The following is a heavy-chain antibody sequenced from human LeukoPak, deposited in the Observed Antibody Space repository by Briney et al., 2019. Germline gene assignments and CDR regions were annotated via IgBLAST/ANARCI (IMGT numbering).Heavy chain of an antibody. V-gene: IGHV4-34*01. J-gene: IGHJ5*02. Sequence: PSETLSLTCAVSGVSVNDYYWSWLRQSPEKGLEWIGEVSPGGYTTYNPSLKSRVIISEDTSENHLSLNVRSVTAADTALYYCARIRCGRGQDRCYNHWAQGSLVTVSS. CDR1: GVSVNDYY. CDR3: ARIRCGRGQDRCYNH. D-gene: IGHD2-21*01. CDR2: VSPGGYT.